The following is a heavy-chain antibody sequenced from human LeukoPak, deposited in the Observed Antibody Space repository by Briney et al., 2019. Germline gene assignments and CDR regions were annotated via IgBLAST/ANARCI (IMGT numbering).Heavy chain of an antibody. CDR2: FDPEDGET. CDR1: GYTLTELS. D-gene: IGHD1-1*01. J-gene: IGHJ4*02. V-gene: IGHV1-24*01. Sequence: GASVKVSCKVSGYTLTELSMHWVRQAPGKGLEWMGGFDPEDGETIYAQKFQGRVTMTEDTSTDTAYMELSSLRSGDTAVYYCATEYGTTGTTPSGGIDYWGQGTLVTVSS. CDR3: ATEYGTTGTTPSGGIDY.